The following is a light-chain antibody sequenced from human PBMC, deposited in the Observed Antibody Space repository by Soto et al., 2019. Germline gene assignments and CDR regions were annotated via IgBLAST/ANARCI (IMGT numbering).Light chain of an antibody. Sequence: IQMTQSPATLSASVGDRVAITCRASQSIYTYLAWYQQKPGKAPKALIYDGSTLESGVPSRFSGSASGTAVILTISSLLPDDFAAYYCQHYDSSSPGTFGQGTQVDI. CDR2: DGS. J-gene: IGKJ1*01. V-gene: IGKV1-5*01. CDR1: QSIYTY. CDR3: QHYDSSSPGT.